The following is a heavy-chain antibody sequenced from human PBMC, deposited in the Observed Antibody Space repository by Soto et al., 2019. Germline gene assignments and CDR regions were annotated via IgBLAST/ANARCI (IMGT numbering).Heavy chain of an antibody. CDR1: GFTFDDYA. D-gene: IGHD6-19*01. CDR3: AKDWSRDEQWLVPWFDP. CDR2: ISWNSGSI. V-gene: IGHV3-9*01. J-gene: IGHJ5*02. Sequence: EVQLVESGGGLVQPGRSLRLSCAASGFTFDDYAMHWVRQAPGKGLEWVSGISWNSGSIGYADSVKGRFTISRDNAKNSLYLQMNSLRAEDTALYYCAKDWSRDEQWLVPWFDPWGQGTLVTVSS.